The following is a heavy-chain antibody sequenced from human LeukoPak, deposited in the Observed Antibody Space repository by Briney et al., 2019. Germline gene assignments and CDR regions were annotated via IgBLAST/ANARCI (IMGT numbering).Heavy chain of an antibody. V-gene: IGHV4-34*01. Sequence: SETLSLTCAVYGGSFSSYYWSWIRQPPGKGLEWFGEINHSGSTNYNPSLKSRVTISVDTSKNQFSLKLSSVTAADTAVYYCARGSGYCTNGVCSLYYFDYWGQGTLVTVSS. J-gene: IGHJ4*02. CDR1: GGSFSSYY. CDR3: ARGSGYCTNGVCSLYYFDY. CDR2: INHSGST. D-gene: IGHD2-8*01.